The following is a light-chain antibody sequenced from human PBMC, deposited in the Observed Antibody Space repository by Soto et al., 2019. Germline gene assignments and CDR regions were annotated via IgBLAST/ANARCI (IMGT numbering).Light chain of an antibody. Sequence: DIQMTQSPSTLSGSVGDRVTITCRASQTISSWLAWYQQKPGKAPKLLIYDASSLKSGVPSRFSGSGSGTEFTLTISSLQPDDFATYYCQQYHSYSTFGQGTRLEIK. CDR1: QTISSW. CDR2: DAS. CDR3: QQYHSYST. V-gene: IGKV1-5*01. J-gene: IGKJ2*01.